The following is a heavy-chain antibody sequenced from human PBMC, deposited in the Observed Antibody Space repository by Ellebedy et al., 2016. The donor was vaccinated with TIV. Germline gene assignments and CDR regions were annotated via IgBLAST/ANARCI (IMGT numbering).Heavy chain of an antibody. CDR1: VGTFSSYA. J-gene: IGHJ5*02. CDR2: IIPIFGTA. CDR3: AGGPSWGGWFDP. V-gene: IGHV1-69*13. Sequence: SVKVSXKASVGTFSSYAISWVRQAPGQGLEWMGGIIPIFGTANYAQKFQGRVTITADESTSTAYMELSSLRSEDTVVYYCAGGPSWGGWFDPWGQGTLVTVSS. D-gene: IGHD2-2*01.